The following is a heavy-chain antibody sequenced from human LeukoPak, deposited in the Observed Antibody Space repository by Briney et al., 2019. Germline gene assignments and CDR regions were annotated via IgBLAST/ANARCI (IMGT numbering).Heavy chain of an antibody. D-gene: IGHD2-2*01. CDR1: GFTFNNYA. CDR2: ISYDGSNK. Sequence: PGRSLRLSCAASGFTFNNYAMHWVRQAPGKGLEWVAIISYDGSNKYYADSVKGRFTISRDNSKNTLYLEMNSLRAEDTAVYYCARDYCRSSRCYEDHWGQGTLVTVSS. J-gene: IGHJ4*02. CDR3: ARDYCRSSRCYEDH. V-gene: IGHV3-30*04.